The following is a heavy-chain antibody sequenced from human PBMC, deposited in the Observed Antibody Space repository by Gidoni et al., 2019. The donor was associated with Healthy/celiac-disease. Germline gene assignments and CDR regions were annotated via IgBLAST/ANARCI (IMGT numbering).Heavy chain of an antibody. V-gene: IGHV4-59*01. CDR1: GGSISSYY. Sequence: QVQLQESGPGLVKPSETLSLTCTVSGGSISSYYWSWIRQPPGKGLEWIGYIYYSGSTNYNPSLKSRVTISVDTSKNQFSLKLSSVTAADTAVYYCARDPEGYSYFDYWGQGTLVTVSS. D-gene: IGHD6-13*01. J-gene: IGHJ4*02. CDR3: ARDPEGYSYFDY. CDR2: IYYSGST.